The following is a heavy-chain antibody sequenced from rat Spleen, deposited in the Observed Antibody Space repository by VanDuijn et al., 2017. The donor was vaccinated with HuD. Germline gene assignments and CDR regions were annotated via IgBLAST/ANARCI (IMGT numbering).Heavy chain of an antibody. CDR1: GFTFNNHW. Sequence: EVRLVESGGGLVQPGRSLKLSCVASGFTFNNHWMSWIRQAPGKGLEWVASITNTGDRIFYPDSVKGRFTISRDNAQNTLYLQMNSLRSEDTATYFCANNWELYYWGQGVMVTVSS. CDR2: ITNTGDRI. D-gene: IGHD5-1*01. J-gene: IGHJ2*01. V-gene: IGHV5-31*01. CDR3: ANNWELYY.